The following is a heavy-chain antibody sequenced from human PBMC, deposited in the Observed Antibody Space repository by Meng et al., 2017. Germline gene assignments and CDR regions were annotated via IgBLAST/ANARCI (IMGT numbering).Heavy chain of an antibody. J-gene: IGHJ2*01. V-gene: IGHV3-7*01. CDR1: GFTFSSYW. CDR2: IKQDGSEK. D-gene: IGHD2-21*01. CDR3: ARLWSPRNWYFDL. Sequence: GESLKISCAASGFTFSSYWMSWVRQAPGKGLEWVANIKQDGSEKYYVDSVKGRFTISRDNAKNSLYLQMNSLRAEDTAVYYCARLWSPRNWYFDLWGRGTLVTSPQ.